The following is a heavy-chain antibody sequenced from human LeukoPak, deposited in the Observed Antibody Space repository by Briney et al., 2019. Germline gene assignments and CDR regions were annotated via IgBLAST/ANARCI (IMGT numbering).Heavy chain of an antibody. Sequence: GGSLRLSCAASGFTFSSYAVHWVRQAPGKGLEWVAVIPYDGSNKYYADSVKGRFTISRDNSKNTLYLQMNSLRAEDTAVYYCARGYYGSGSPADYWGQGTLVTVSS. J-gene: IGHJ4*02. CDR2: IPYDGSNK. D-gene: IGHD3-10*01. CDR1: GFTFSSYA. CDR3: ARGYYGSGSPADY. V-gene: IGHV3-30*04.